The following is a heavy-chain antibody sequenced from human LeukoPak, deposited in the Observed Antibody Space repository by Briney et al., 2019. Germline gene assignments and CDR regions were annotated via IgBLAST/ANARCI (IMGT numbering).Heavy chain of an antibody. CDR3: ARDPRGSTVTTRGDY. V-gene: IGHV3-30-3*01. J-gene: IGHJ4*02. D-gene: IGHD4-17*01. Sequence: GGSLRLSCAASGFTFSSYAMHWVRQAPGRGLEWVAVISYDGSNKYYADSVKGRFTISRDNSKNTLFLQMNSLRTEDTAVYYCARDPRGSTVTTRGDYWGQGTLVTVSS. CDR1: GFTFSSYA. CDR2: ISYDGSNK.